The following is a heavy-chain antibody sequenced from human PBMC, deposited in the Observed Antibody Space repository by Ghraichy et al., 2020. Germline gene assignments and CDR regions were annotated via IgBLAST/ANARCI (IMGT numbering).Heavy chain of an antibody. J-gene: IGHJ6*02. CDR3: AKDQRGYYYYGMDV. CDR1: GFTFSSYA. Sequence: GGSLRLSCAASGFTFSSYAMSWVRQAPGKGLEWVSVISGSGGSTYYADSVKGRFTISRDNSKNTLYLQMNSLRAEDTAVYYCAKDQRGYYYYGMDVWGQGTTVTVSS. CDR2: ISGSGGST. V-gene: IGHV3-23*01.